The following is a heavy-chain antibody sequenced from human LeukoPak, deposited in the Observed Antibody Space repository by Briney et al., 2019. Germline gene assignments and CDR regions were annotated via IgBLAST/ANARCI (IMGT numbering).Heavy chain of an antibody. V-gene: IGHV3-30*02. Sequence: GGSQRLSCAASGFTFSSYGTHWVRQAPGKGLEWVAFIRYDGSNKYYADSVKGRFTISRDNSKNTLYLQMNSLRAEDTAVYYCAKDRRSGSYMGDFDYWGQGTLVTVS. CDR1: GFTFSSYG. D-gene: IGHD1-26*01. J-gene: IGHJ4*02. CDR2: IRYDGSNK. CDR3: AKDRRSGSYMGDFDY.